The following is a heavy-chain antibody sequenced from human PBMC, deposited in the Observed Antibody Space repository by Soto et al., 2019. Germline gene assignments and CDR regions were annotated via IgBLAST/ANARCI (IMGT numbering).Heavy chain of an antibody. Sequence: PSETLSLTCPVSGGSISSYYWSWIRQPPGKGLEWIGYIYYSGSTNYNPSLKSRVTISVDTSKNQFSLKLSSVTAADTAVYYCARHALLYYGSSGYVDYWGQGTLVTVSS. CDR1: GGSISSYY. J-gene: IGHJ4*02. V-gene: IGHV4-59*08. D-gene: IGHD3-22*01. CDR2: IYYSGST. CDR3: ARHALLYYGSSGYVDY.